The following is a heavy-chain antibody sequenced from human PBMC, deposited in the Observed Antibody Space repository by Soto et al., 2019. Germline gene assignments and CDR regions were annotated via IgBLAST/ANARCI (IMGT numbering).Heavy chain of an antibody. V-gene: IGHV3-7*03. J-gene: IGHJ4*02. CDR3: VRGLGLAY. CDR1: GFTLSNYW. Sequence: GGSLRLSCAASGFTLSNYWMTWVRQAPGKGLEWVANINKDGSQKNYVDSVKGRFTIARDNGQNSLSLQINSLRVEDTAVYYCVRGLGLAYWGQGALVTVSS. D-gene: IGHD7-27*01. CDR2: INKDGSQK.